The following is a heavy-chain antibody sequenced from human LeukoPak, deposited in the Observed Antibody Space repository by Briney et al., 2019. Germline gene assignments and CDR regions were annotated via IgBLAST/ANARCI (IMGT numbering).Heavy chain of an antibody. CDR2: IYYSGST. CDR1: GGSISSYY. CDR3: ARHGGGAAAEFDY. Sequence: PSETLSLTCTVSGGSISSYYWSWIRQPPGKGLEWIGYIYYSGSTNYNPSLKSRVSISVDTSKNQFSLKLSSVIAADTAVYNCARHGGGAAAEFDYWGQGTLVTVSS. J-gene: IGHJ4*02. D-gene: IGHD6-13*01. V-gene: IGHV4-59*08.